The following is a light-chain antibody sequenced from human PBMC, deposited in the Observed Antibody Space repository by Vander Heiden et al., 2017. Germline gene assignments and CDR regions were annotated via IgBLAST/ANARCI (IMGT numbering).Light chain of an antibody. CDR1: SSNIGSNT. V-gene: IGLV1-44*01. J-gene: IGLJ2*01. CDR2: SNN. CDR3: AAWDDSRNGVV. Sequence: QSVLTQPPSASGTPGQRVTISCSGSSSNIGSNTVNWYQQLPGTAPKLLIYSNNQRPSGVPDRFSGSKSGTSASLATSGLQAEEEADYYCAAWDDSRNGVVFGGGTKLTVL.